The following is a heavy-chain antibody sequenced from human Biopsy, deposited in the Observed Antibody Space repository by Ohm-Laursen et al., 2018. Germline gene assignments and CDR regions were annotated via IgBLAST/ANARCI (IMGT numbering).Heavy chain of an antibody. CDR3: ARGLPRIAPMVRGRRTWFDP. CDR2: INTNGST. D-gene: IGHD3-10*01. Sequence: GTLSLTCAVYGGSFNGFYLSWVRPPPGKGGAWVGEINTNGSTNYKPSLDSRVAISADTSKNQFSLNLYSVTAADTAVYFCARGLPRIAPMVRGRRTWFDPWGQGTLVTVSS. CDR1: GGSFNGFY. V-gene: IGHV4-34*01. J-gene: IGHJ5*02.